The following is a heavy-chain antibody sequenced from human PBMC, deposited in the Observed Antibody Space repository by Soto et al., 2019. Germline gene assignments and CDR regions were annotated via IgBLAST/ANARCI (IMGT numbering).Heavy chain of an antibody. CDR2: IYWDDDK. CDR1: GFSLSSSGVS. Sequence: QITLKESGPPLVKPTQTLTLTCTFSGFSLSSSGVSVGWIRQPPGKALEWLALIYWDDDKRYSPSLKGRLTITKDTSKNQVVLTMTNVDPVDTATYYCAHRGRCSGGTCYSNDAFDIWGQGTMVTVSS. CDR3: AHRGRCSGGTCYSNDAFDI. V-gene: IGHV2-5*02. D-gene: IGHD2-15*01. J-gene: IGHJ3*02.